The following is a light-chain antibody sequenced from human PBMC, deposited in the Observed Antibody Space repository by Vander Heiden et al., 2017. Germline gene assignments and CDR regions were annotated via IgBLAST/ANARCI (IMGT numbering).Light chain of an antibody. J-gene: IGLJ2*01. CDR2: EGS. CDR1: SSDVGSYNL. Sequence: QSDLTQPASVSGSPGQSITISCTGTSSDVGSYNLVSWYQQHPGKAPKLRIYEGSKRSSGVSNRFSGSKSGNTASLTISGLQAEDEADYYCCSYAGSSPVVFGGGTKLTVL. CDR3: CSYAGSSPVV. V-gene: IGLV2-23*01.